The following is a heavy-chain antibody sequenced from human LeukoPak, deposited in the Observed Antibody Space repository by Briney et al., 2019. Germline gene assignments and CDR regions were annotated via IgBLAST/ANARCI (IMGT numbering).Heavy chain of an antibody. D-gene: IGHD6-6*01. J-gene: IGHJ3*01. CDR1: GDSVSSYDAT. Sequence: SQTLSLTCGISGDSVSSYDATWNWVRQSPSRGLEWLGRTYYRSKWGNDYAVSVKSRITINPDTSKNQFSLHLNSVTPEDTAVYYCAGVSSRAFDVWGQGTMVTVST. CDR3: AGVSSRAFDV. CDR2: TYYRSKWGN. V-gene: IGHV6-1*01.